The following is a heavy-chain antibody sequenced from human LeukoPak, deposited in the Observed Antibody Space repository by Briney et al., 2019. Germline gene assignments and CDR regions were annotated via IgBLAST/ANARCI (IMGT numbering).Heavy chain of an antibody. D-gene: IGHD2-8*01. J-gene: IGHJ5*02. CDR1: GYTFTSYD. CDR2: MNPNSGNT. V-gene: IGHV1-8*01. CDR3: ARGVGFRPYCTLDR. Sequence: ASVKVSCKGSGYTFTSYDINWVRQATGQGLEWMGWMNPNSGNTGYAQKFQGRVTMTRNTSTSTAYMQLSSLRSEDTAVYYCARGVGFRPYCTLDRWGQGTLVTVSS.